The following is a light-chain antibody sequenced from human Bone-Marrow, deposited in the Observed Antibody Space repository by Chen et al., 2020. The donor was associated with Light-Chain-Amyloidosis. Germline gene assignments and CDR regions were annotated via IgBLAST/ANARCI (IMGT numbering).Light chain of an antibody. V-gene: IGLV6-57*01. Sequence: NFMLTQPHSVSEYPGKTVIISCTRSSGSIATNYVQWYQQRPGRSHTTVVYEDDPSPSGVPDRFSGSIARSSNSASLTISGLKTEDEADYYCQSYQGSSQGVFGGGTKLTVL. CDR3: QSYQGSSQGV. CDR1: SGSIATNY. CDR2: EDD. J-gene: IGLJ3*02.